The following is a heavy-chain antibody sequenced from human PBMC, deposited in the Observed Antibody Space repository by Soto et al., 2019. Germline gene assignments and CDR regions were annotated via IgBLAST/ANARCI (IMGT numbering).Heavy chain of an antibody. CDR1: GFTFSSYG. D-gene: IGHD3-9*01. Sequence: GGSLRLSCAASGFTFSSYGMHWVRQAPGKGLECVAVIWYDGSNKYYADSVKGRFTISRDNSKNTLYLQMNSLRAEDTAVYYCARGDYDILTGLPKGWFDPWGQGTLVTVSS. J-gene: IGHJ5*02. CDR2: IWYDGSNK. CDR3: ARGDYDILTGLPKGWFDP. V-gene: IGHV3-33*01.